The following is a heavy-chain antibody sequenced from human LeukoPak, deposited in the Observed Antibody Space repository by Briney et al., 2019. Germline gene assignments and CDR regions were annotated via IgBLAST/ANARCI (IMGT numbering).Heavy chain of an antibody. CDR2: ISGSGGGT. J-gene: IGHJ3*01. D-gene: IGHD3-22*01. CDR1: GFTFSSYA. CDR3: AKGYDHYDDGGYYSRPDAFDL. V-gene: IGHV3-23*01. Sequence: LGGSLRLSCAASGFTFSSYAMSWVRQVPGKGLEWVSAISGSGGGTFYTDSVKGRFTISRDNSKNTLLLQMNSLRAADTAIYYCAKGYDHYDDGGYYSRPDAFDLWGQGTMVTVSS.